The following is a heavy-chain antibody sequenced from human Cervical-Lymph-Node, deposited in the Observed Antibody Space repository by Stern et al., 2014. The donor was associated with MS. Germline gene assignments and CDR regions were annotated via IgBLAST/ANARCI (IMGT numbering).Heavy chain of an antibody. V-gene: IGHV3-74*02. D-gene: IGHD2-15*01. CDR2: SNSGGSST. CDR1: GFPFSTYW. J-gene: IGHJ6*02. Sequence: EVQLVAPGGGLLQPGGSLRLSCGASGFPFSTYWMHWVRQGPGKGLVWVSRSNSGGSSTSYTDSVRGRFTISRDNAKNTVYLQMTSLRAEDTAVYYCARSSGASGDAMDVWGQGTTVTVSS. CDR3: ARSSGASGDAMDV.